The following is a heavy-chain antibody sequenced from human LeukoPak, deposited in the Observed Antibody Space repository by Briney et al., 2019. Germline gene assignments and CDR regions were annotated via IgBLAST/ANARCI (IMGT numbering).Heavy chain of an antibody. CDR2: IYYSGST. D-gene: IGHD6-6*01. CDR1: GGSISSGGYY. J-gene: IGHJ4*02. V-gene: IGHV4-31*03. CDR3: ARAGQQVANAPFDY. Sequence: PSQTLSLTCTVSGGSISSGGYYWSWIRQHPGKGLEWIGYIYYSGSTYYNPSLKSRVTISVDTSKNQFSLKLSSVTAADTAVYYCARAGQQVANAPFDYWGQGTLVTVSS.